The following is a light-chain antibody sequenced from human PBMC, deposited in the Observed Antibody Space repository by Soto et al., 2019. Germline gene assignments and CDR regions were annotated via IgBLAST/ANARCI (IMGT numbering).Light chain of an antibody. Sequence: QSVLTQPPSASGSPGQTVTISCTGSSTNVGGNNDVSWYQQHPGTAPKLVIYDVKKRPSGVPDRFSGSKSGNTASLTVSGLQAEDEADYYCSSYTGTNNFGVFGPGTKLTVL. CDR2: DVK. CDR3: SSYTGTNNFGV. J-gene: IGLJ1*01. V-gene: IGLV2-8*01. CDR1: STNVGGNND.